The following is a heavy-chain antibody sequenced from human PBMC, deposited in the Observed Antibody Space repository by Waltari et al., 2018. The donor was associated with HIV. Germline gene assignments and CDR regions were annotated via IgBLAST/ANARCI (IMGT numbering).Heavy chain of an antibody. CDR2: IYTTGDS. CDR3: TRVKSGQMHYGMDV. Sequence: EVRLLQSGGGLVQPGGSLRLSCAAFGFTFSTYAMHWVRQRTGKGLEWVSTIYTTGDSFYPASVKGRFTISRENAKNSLYLQMNRLGVEDTAVYYCTRVKSGQMHYGMDVWGQGTTVTVSS. D-gene: IGHD3-10*01. CDR1: GFTFSTYA. V-gene: IGHV3-13*01. J-gene: IGHJ6*02.